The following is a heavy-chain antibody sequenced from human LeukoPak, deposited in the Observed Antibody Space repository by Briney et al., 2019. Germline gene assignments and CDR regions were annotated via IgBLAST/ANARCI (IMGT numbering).Heavy chain of an antibody. CDR2: ISTYDSNT. CDR1: GYTFTSYG. J-gene: IGHJ1*01. CDR3: ARAEGTPAEYFQH. Sequence: GASVKVSCKTSGYTFTSYGISWVRQAPGQGLEWMGWISTYDSNTNYAQKLQGRVTMTTDTSTSTAYMELSSLRSEDTAVYYCARAEGTPAEYFQHWGQGTLVTVSS. V-gene: IGHV1-18*01.